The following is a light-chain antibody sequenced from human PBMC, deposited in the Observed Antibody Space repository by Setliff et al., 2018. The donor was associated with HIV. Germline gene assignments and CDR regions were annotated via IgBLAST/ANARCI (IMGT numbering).Light chain of an antibody. CDR1: NSDVGGYNY. CDR2: EVT. J-gene: IGLJ1*01. V-gene: IGLV2-14*01. Sequence: QSVLTQPASVSGPPGQSITISCTGTNSDVGGYNYVSWYQQHPGKVPKLMIYEVTNRPSGVSNRFSSSKSDNTASLTISGLQAEDEADYYCSSYGDSPYVFGTGTKVTVL. CDR3: SSYGDSPYV.